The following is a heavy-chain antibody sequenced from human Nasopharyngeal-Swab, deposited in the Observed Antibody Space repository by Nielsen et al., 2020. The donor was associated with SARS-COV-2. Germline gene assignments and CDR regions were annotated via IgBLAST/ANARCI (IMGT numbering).Heavy chain of an antibody. CDR3: ARGDGTMVRGVIIRGGMDV. V-gene: IGHV3-13*05. J-gene: IGHJ6*02. CDR2: IGTAGDP. Sequence: GGSLRLSCAPSGFTFSSYDMHWVRQATGKGLEWVSAIGTAGDPYYPGSVKGRFTISRENAKNSLYLQMNSLRAGDTAVYYCARGDGTMVRGVIIRGGMDVWGQGTTVTVSS. D-gene: IGHD3-10*01. CDR1: GFTFSSYD.